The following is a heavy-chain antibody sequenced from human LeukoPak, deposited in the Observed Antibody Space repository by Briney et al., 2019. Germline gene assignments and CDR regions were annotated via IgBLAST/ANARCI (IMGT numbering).Heavy chain of an antibody. Sequence: PGESLQISCQGSGYRFSNYWITWARQLPGKGLEWMGIIYPTDSDTKYSPSFQGQVTISADKSITTAYLQWSSLQASDTAMYYCARQTATTTFDYWGQGTLVTVSS. D-gene: IGHD1/OR15-1a*01. J-gene: IGHJ4*02. V-gene: IGHV5-51*01. CDR2: IYPTDSDT. CDR3: ARQTATTTFDY. CDR1: GYRFSNYW.